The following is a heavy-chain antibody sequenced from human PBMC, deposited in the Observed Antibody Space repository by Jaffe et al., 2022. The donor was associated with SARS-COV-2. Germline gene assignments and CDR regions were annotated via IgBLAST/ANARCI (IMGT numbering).Heavy chain of an antibody. CDR1: GYTFTSYY. CDR2: INPSGGST. Sequence: QVQLVQSGAEVKKPGASVKVSCKASGYTFTSYYMHWVRQAPGQGLEWMGIINPSGGSTSYAQKFQGRVTMTRDTSTSTVYMELSSLRSEDTAVYYCARDVVGATLSWHDAFDIWGQGTMVTVSS. D-gene: IGHD1-26*01. J-gene: IGHJ3*02. CDR3: ARDVVGATLSWHDAFDI. V-gene: IGHV1-46*01.